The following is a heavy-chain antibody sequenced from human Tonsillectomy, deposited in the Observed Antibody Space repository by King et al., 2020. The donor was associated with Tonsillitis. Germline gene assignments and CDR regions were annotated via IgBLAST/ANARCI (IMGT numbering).Heavy chain of an antibody. J-gene: IGHJ5*02. CDR3: ATISEGXXLGTXAXYASXCXXX. D-gene: IGHD6-13*01. CDR1: GGSFSDHY. V-gene: IGHV4-34*01. Sequence: VQLQQWGAGLLKPSETLSLTCAVYGGSFSDHYWSWIRQPPGXGLEWIGEXNHTGSTNYNPSXXSRVTMXIDTSKNQFSLKLSSVTAADTAVYYCATISEGXXLGTXAXYASXCXXXWGQXXXVTVSS. CDR2: XNHTGST.